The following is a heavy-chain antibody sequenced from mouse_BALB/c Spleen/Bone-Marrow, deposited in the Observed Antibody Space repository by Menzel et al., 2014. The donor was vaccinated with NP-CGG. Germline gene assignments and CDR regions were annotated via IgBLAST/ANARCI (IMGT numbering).Heavy chain of an antibody. V-gene: IGHV5-12*02. Sequence: EVQLVESGGGLVQPGGSLKLSCATSGFTFSDYYMYWVRQTPEKRLEWVAYISNGGGSTYYPDTVKGRFTISRDNAKNTLYLQMSRLKSEDTAMYYYARNASYRGYAMDYWGQGTSVTVSS. D-gene: IGHD2-12*01. J-gene: IGHJ4*01. CDR1: GFTFSDYY. CDR2: ISNGGGST. CDR3: ARNASYRGYAMDY.